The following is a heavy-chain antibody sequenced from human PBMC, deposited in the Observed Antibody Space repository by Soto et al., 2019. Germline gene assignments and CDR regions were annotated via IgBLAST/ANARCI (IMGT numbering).Heavy chain of an antibody. Sequence: SQTLSLTCAISGDSVSSNSAAWNWIRQSPSRGLEWLGRTYYRSKWYNDYAVSVKSRITINPDTSKNQFSLQLNSVTHEDTAVYYTAGESYDIAVAGTWYYGMDVWGQGPTVTVSS. CDR1: GDSVSSNSAA. J-gene: IGHJ6*02. V-gene: IGHV6-1*01. D-gene: IGHD6-19*01. CDR3: AGESYDIAVAGTWYYGMDV. CDR2: TYYRSKWYN.